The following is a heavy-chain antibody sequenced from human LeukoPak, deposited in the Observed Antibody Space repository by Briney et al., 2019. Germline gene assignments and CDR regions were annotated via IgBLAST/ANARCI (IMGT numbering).Heavy chain of an antibody. Sequence: SETLSLTCAVSGGSISSGTYYWSWIRQPAGKGLEWIAYIDTSETTNYNPSLKSRVTISVDTSKNHFSLKLSSVTAADTAVYYCARLPPAANGGSFDYWGQGTLVTVSS. J-gene: IGHJ4*02. D-gene: IGHD2-2*01. CDR3: ARLPPAANGGSFDY. CDR2: IDTSETT. CDR1: GGSISSGTYY. V-gene: IGHV4-61*09.